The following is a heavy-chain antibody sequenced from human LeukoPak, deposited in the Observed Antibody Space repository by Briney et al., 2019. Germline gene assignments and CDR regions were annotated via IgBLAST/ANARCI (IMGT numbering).Heavy chain of an antibody. CDR2: ISSSSYV. CDR1: GFTFSNYS. D-gene: IGHD3-10*01. Sequence: GSSLRLSCAASGFTFSNYSMNWVRQAPGKVVWWGSSISSSSYVYYADSVKGRFTISRDKATSSLYTQLNSLRAEDTAVYYCASRGVIINYFDYWGQGTLVTVSS. CDR3: ASRGVIINYFDY. V-gene: IGHV3-21*01. J-gene: IGHJ4*02.